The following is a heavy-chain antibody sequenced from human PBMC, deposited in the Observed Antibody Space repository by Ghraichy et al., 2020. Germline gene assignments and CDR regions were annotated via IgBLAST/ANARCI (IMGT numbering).Heavy chain of an antibody. CDR1: GFTFIGYS. CDR3: ARGSTVVRFYYYDGMDV. D-gene: IGHD4-23*01. J-gene: IGHJ6*02. V-gene: IGHV3-48*02. Sequence: GGSLRLSCVGSGFTFIGYSLNWVRQSPGKGLEWVSYITSSSRTISYADSVKGRFTISRDNAQNSLYLQMNCLRDEDTAVYFCARGSTVVRFYYYDGMDVWGQGTTVTVSS. CDR2: ITSSSRTI.